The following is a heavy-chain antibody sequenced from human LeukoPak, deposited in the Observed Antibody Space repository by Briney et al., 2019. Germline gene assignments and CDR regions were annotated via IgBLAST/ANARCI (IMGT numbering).Heavy chain of an antibody. CDR2: ISHSGTT. Sequence: SETLSLTCAVHGGSFSGFYWTWIRQSPKKGLEWIGEISHSGTTNYNPSLKSRVTILVDTSKNQISLKMRSVTAADTAVYYCAREGVHYGMDVWGQGTTVTVSS. D-gene: IGHD3-16*01. J-gene: IGHJ6*02. V-gene: IGHV4-34*01. CDR1: GGSFSGFY. CDR3: AREGVHYGMDV.